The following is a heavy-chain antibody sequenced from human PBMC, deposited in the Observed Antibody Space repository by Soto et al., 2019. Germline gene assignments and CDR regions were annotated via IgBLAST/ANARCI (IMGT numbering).Heavy chain of an antibody. D-gene: IGHD6-13*01. J-gene: IGHJ4*02. V-gene: IGHV4-61*01. Sequence: KTSETLSLTCTVPGGSVSSGSYYWTWIRQSPGKGLEWMGYIISSGSTDYNPPLKSRVTISVDSSKNEFSLKLRSVTAADTAVYYCARQRIAAAQYYFDYWGQGMLVTVSS. CDR2: IISSGST. CDR1: GGSVSSGSYY. CDR3: ARQRIAAAQYYFDY.